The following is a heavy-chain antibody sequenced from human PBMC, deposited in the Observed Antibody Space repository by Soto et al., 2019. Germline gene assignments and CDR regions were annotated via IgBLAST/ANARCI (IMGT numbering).Heavy chain of an antibody. CDR2: ISFDGSNE. CDR3: ARPAATVIFYSGMDV. V-gene: IGHV3-30-3*01. CDR1: GFTFSDYA. D-gene: IGHD4-17*01. J-gene: IGHJ6*02. Sequence: LRLSCAASGFTFSDYAMHWVRQAPGKGLEWVAIISFDGSNEHYADSVQGRFTISRDNSENTLYLQMNSLRADDTAVYYCARPAATVIFYSGMDVWGQGTTVTVSS.